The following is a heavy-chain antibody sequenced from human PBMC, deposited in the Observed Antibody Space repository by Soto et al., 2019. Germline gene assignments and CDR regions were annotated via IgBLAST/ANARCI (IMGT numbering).Heavy chain of an antibody. Sequence: GGSLRLSCAASGFTFSSYWMHWVRQAPGKGLVWVSRINSDGSSTSYADSVKGRFTISRDNAKNTLYLQMNSLRAEDTAVYYCARGGLAAAGRLNYYYGMDVWGQGTTVTVSS. CDR3: ARGGLAAAGRLNYYYGMDV. J-gene: IGHJ6*02. D-gene: IGHD6-13*01. CDR2: INSDGSST. CDR1: GFTFSSYW. V-gene: IGHV3-74*01.